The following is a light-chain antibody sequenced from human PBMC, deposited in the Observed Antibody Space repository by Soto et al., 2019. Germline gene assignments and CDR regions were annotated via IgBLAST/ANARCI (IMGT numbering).Light chain of an antibody. V-gene: IGLV3-21*02. J-gene: IGLJ2*01. CDR3: QVWDSSSDHVV. Sequence: SYELTQPPSVSVAPGQTARITCGGNNIGSKSVHWYQQKPGQDPVLVVYDDSDRPSGIPERFSGSNSGNTATLTISRVEAGDEADYYCQVWDSSSDHVVFGGGTKLTV. CDR1: NIGSKS. CDR2: DDS.